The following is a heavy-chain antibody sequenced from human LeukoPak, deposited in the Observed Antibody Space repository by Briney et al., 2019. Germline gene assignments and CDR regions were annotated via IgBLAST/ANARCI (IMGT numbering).Heavy chain of an antibody. D-gene: IGHD5-18*01. Sequence: PSETLSLTCAVYGGPFSGYSWSWNRQPPGKGLEWLGEINPGGSTNYNPSLKSRVTISVDTSKNQFSLKLSSVTAADTAVYYCARGRRYSYGTHHDRLFDYWGQGTLVTVSS. J-gene: IGHJ4*02. CDR3: ARGRRYSYGTHHDRLFDY. CDR2: INPGGST. V-gene: IGHV4-34*01. CDR1: GGPFSGYS.